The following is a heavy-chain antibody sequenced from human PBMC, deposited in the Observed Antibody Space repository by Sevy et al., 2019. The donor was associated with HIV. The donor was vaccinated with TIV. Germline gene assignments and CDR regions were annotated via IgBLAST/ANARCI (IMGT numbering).Heavy chain of an antibody. CDR1: GFSFSSYG. J-gene: IGHJ4*02. CDR2: IQYDGSNK. V-gene: IGHV3-30*02. Sequence: GGSLRLSCAASGFSFSSYGMHWVRQAPGKGLEWMSYIQYDGSNKDYADSVKGRFTISRDNSKNTLYVQMNSRRVEDRAVFYCVKEGGGEGGDHWGQGTLVTVSS. CDR3: VKEGGGEGGDH. D-gene: IGHD2-21*01.